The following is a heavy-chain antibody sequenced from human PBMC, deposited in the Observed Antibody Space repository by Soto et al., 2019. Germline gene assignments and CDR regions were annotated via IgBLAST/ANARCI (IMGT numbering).Heavy chain of an antibody. V-gene: IGHV3-66*01. CDR3: VRDPWDY. CDR1: GFTVSSKY. J-gene: IGHJ4*02. Sequence: VPLVESGGGLVQPGGSLRLSCAASGFTVSSKYVSWVRQAPGKGLEWVSVIFPNGGTYYADSVKGRFTIARDNSKNTLYLQMNSLRVEDSAVYYCVRDPWDYWGQGTLVTVSS. CDR2: IFPNGGT.